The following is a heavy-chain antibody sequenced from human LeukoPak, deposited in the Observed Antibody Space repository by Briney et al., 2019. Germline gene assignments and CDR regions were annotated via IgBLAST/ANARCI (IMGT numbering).Heavy chain of an antibody. J-gene: IGHJ4*02. Sequence: GGSLRLSCAASGFTVSNNYMSWVRQAPGKGLEWVSLIYSNDNTYYADPVKGRFTIYRDNSKNTLYLQMNSLRAEDTAVYYCAGVSKSATTGTVLDYWGQGTLVTVSS. CDR3: AGVSKSATTGTVLDY. V-gene: IGHV3-53*01. CDR2: IYSNDNT. D-gene: IGHD6-13*01. CDR1: GFTVSNNY.